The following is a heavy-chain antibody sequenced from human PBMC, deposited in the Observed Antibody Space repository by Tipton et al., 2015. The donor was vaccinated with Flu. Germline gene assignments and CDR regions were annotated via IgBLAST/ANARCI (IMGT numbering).Heavy chain of an antibody. D-gene: IGHD2-15*01. CDR3: ARGRGYCVKTTCKRGFDI. Sequence: QLVQSGGGLIQRGGSLRLSCVVSGFTVSSNYMTWVRQAPGKGLEWVSVIYSGGSTNYADSVKGRFTISRDNSKNTLYLQMNSLRAEDTAVYYCARGRGYCVKTTCKRGFDIWGKGTLVTVSS. V-gene: IGHV3-53*01. CDR1: GFTVSSNY. J-gene: IGHJ4*02. CDR2: IYSGGST.